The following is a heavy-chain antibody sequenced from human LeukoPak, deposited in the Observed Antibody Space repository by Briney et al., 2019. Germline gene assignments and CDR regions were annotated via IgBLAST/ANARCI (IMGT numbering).Heavy chain of an antibody. CDR1: GFTFSTHS. CDR2: IDDRSTYI. CDR3: ARMPHCSAATCPSGY. V-gene: IGHV3-21*01. Sequence: PGGSLGLSCAASGFTFSTHSMNWVRQAPGKGLEWVSSIDDRSTYIFYADSVKGRFTISRDNAKSSLYLQMNSLRPEDTAVYYCARMPHCSAATCPSGYWGRGTLVTVSS. J-gene: IGHJ4*02. D-gene: IGHD2-15*01.